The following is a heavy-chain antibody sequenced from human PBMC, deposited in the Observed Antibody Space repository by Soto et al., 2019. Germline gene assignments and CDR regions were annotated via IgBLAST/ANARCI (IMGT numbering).Heavy chain of an antibody. CDR3: ARDGDDYGDPFDY. D-gene: IGHD4-17*01. J-gene: IGHJ4*02. CDR1: GFTFSSYG. Sequence: PGGSLRLSCAASGFTFSSYGMHWVRQAPGKGLEWVAVIWYDGSNKYYADSVKGRFTISRDNSKNTLYLQMNSLRAEDTAVYYSARDGDDYGDPFDYWGQGTLVTVS. CDR2: IWYDGSNK. V-gene: IGHV3-33*01.